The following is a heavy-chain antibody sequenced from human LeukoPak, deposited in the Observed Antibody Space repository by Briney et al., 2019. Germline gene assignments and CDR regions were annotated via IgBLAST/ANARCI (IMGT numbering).Heavy chain of an antibody. D-gene: IGHD3-10*01. CDR1: GYTFTSYY. CDR2: INPSGGST. V-gene: IGHV1-46*01. CDR3: ARGYGSGSSYWVNWFDP. J-gene: IGHJ5*02. Sequence: GASVKVSCKASGYTFTSYYMHWVRQAPGQGLEWMGIINPSGGSTSYAQKFQGRVTMTRDMSTSTVYMELSSLRSEDTAVYYCARGYGSGSSYWVNWFDPWGQGTLVTVSS.